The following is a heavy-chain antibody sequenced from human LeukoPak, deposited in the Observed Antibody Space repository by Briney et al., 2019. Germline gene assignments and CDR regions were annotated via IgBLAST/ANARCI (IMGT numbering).Heavy chain of an antibody. V-gene: IGHV3-23*01. Sequence: GGSLRLSCAASGFSISAYAMSWVRQAPGKGLEWVSAISGSGGSTYYADSVKGRFTISRDNSKNTLYLQMNSLRAEDTAVYYCANAKAYYYGSETDYWGQGTLVTVSS. CDR1: GFSISAYA. J-gene: IGHJ4*02. D-gene: IGHD3-10*01. CDR3: ANAKAYYYGSETDY. CDR2: ISGSGGST.